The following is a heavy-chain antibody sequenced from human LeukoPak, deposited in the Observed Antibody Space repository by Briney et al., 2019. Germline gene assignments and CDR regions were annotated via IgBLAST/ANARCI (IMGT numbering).Heavy chain of an antibody. Sequence: ASVKVSCKASGYTFTSYGISWVRQAPGQGLEWMGWISAYNGNTNYAQKLQGRVTMTTDTSTSTAYMELRSLRSDDTAVYYCARDWPVHCSSASCDYYYYGMDVWGQGTTVTVSS. CDR2: ISAYNGNT. CDR3: ARDWPVHCSSASCDYYYYGMDV. J-gene: IGHJ6*02. V-gene: IGHV1-18*01. D-gene: IGHD2-2*01. CDR1: GYTFTSYG.